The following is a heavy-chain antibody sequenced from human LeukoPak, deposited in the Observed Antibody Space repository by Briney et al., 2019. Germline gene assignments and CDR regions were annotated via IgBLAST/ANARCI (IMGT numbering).Heavy chain of an antibody. J-gene: IGHJ4*02. CDR3: TRELAGTTVED. Sequence: SETLSLTCAVYGGSFSGYYWSWIRQPPGKGLEWIGEINHTGSTSYNPSLKSRVTMSVDTSKNQFSLTLTSVTAADTALYYCTRELAGTTVEDWGQGTLVTVSS. CDR1: GGSFSGYY. D-gene: IGHD1-1*01. V-gene: IGHV4-34*01. CDR2: INHTGST.